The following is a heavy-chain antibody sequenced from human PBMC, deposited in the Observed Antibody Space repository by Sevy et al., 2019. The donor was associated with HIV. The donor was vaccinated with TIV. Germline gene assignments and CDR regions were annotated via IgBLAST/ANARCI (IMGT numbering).Heavy chain of an antibody. J-gene: IGHJ6*02. Sequence: ASVKVSCKVSGYTLTELSMHWVRQAPGKGLEWMGGFDPEDGETIYAQTFQGRVTMTEDTSTDTAYMELSSLRSEDTAVYYCATGTPYSSGWHAFYYGMDVWGQGTTVTVSS. D-gene: IGHD6-19*01. CDR3: ATGTPYSSGWHAFYYGMDV. V-gene: IGHV1-24*01. CDR1: GYTLTELS. CDR2: FDPEDGET.